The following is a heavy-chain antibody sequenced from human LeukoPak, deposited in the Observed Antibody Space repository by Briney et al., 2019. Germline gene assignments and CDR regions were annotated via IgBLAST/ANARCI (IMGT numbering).Heavy chain of an antibody. D-gene: IGHD1-26*01. V-gene: IGHV3-30*18. CDR2: ISDDGSNK. CDR3: AKVGFTGSYMYAFDM. CDR1: GFTFSNYG. J-gene: IGHJ3*02. Sequence: GGSLRLSCVASGFTFSNYGMHWVRQAPGKGLEWVAVISDDGSNKYYPDSAKGRFTISRDNSKSILNLQMDSLRIEDTAVYYCAKVGFTGSYMYAFDMWGQGTMVTVSS.